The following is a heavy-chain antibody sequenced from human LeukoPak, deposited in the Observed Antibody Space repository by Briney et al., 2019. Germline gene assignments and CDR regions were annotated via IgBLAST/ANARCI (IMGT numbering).Heavy chain of an antibody. V-gene: IGHV3-23*01. CDR1: GFTFNNYA. CDR2: ISGSGGTT. D-gene: IGHD1-26*01. CDR3: AREPSVGATQNWFDP. Sequence: GGSLRLSCAASGFTFNNYAMTWVRQAPGKGLEWVSAISGSGGTTYYADSVKGRFTISRDNSKNTLYLQMDSLRDEDTAVYYCAREPSVGATQNWFDPWGQGTLVTVSS. J-gene: IGHJ5*02.